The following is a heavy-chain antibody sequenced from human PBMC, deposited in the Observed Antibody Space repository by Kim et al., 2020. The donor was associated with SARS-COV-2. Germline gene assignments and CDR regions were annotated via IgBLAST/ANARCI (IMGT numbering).Heavy chain of an antibody. J-gene: IGHJ5*02. D-gene: IGHD6-19*01. Sequence: ASVKVSCKASGYTFINHDINWMRQAPGQGLEWMGWMNPQTGNTGYAQRFQGRISMTRDTSITTAYMELTSLTFEDTAIYYCARPRLTSGWYEYVFDPWGQGTLVTVSS. CDR1: GYTFINHD. CDR2: MNPQTGNT. CDR3: ARPRLTSGWYEYVFDP. V-gene: IGHV1-8*01.